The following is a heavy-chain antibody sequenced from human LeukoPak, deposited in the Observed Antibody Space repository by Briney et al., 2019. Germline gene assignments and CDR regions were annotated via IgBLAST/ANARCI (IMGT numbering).Heavy chain of an antibody. V-gene: IGHV1-46*01. D-gene: IGHD2-15*01. CDR2: IILRGGSR. J-gene: IGHJ5*02. CDR3: ARDRKLVVVARPGYNWFDP. Sequence: ASVKVSSMPSRYTFTSYYIHWVRHTPGQGLERMGIIILRGGSRSYAQKVQGRVTMTRDTSTSTVYMELNSLRSEDTAVYYCARDRKLVVVARPGYNWFDPWGQGTLVTVSS. CDR1: RYTFTSYY.